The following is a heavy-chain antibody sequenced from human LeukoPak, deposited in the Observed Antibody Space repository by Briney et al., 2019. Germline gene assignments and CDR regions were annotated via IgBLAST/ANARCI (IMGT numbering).Heavy chain of an antibody. CDR2: ISSSSSYI. CDR1: GFTFSSYS. V-gene: IGHV3-21*01. D-gene: IGHD1-7*01. J-gene: IGHJ4*02. Sequence: GGSLRLSCAASGFTFSSYSMNWVRRAPGKGLEWVSSISSSSSYIYYADSVKGRFTTSRDNAKNSLYLQMNSLRAEDTAVYYCARVESWNSLPTSWGQGTLVTVSS. CDR3: ARVESWNSLPTS.